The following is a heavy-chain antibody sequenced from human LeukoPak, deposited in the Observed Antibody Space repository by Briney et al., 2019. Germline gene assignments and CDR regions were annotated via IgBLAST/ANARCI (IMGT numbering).Heavy chain of an antibody. CDR2: IIPIFGTA. J-gene: IGHJ4*02. Sequence: SVKVSCKASGGTFSIYAMSWVRQAPGQGLEWMGGIIPIFGTANYAQKFQGRVTINADESTSTAYVELSSLRSEDTAVYYCARGSWDSSGHYYYFDYWGQGTLVTVSS. CDR3: ARGSWDSSGHYYYFDY. D-gene: IGHD3-22*01. V-gene: IGHV1-69*13. CDR1: GGTFSIYA.